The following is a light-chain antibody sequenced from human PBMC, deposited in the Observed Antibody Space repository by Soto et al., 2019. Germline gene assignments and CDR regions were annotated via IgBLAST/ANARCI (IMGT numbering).Light chain of an antibody. CDR3: QQYHSDPIT. CDR2: WAS. CDR1: QSVLSNSNNLNY. V-gene: IGKV4-1*01. J-gene: IGKJ5*01. Sequence: DFVMTQSPDSLAVSLGERATINCKASQSVLSNSNNLNYLAWFQQKSGHPPKLLIYWASTRRSGVPDRFSGSGSATDFTLTISSLQAEDVAVYYCQQYHSDPITFGQGTRLEIK.